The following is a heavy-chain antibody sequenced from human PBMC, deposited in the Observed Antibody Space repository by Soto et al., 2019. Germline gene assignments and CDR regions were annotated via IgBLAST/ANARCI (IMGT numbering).Heavy chain of an antibody. J-gene: IGHJ4*02. D-gene: IGHD2-2*01. CDR1: GASTSVFS. CDR2: IYYRGST. CDR3: ARGRNSNFEGPTV. V-gene: IGHV4-59*01. Sequence: PPETRSLTSTISGASTSVFSSDCVRQPPGRGLEWIGYIYYRGSTKYNPSLWSRVTISADTSKNQFSLRLSSVTAADTAVYYCARGRNSNFEGPTVWGQGTLVTVS.